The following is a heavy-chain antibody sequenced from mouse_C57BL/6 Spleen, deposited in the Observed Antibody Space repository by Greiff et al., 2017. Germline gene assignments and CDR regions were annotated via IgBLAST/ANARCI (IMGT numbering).Heavy chain of an antibody. V-gene: IGHV1-78*01. CDR1: GYTFTDHT. CDR3: ARDYYGSSYVRYYFDY. J-gene: IGHJ2*01. Sequence: QVQLQQSDAELVKPGASVKISCKVSGYTFTDHTIHWMKQRPEQGLEWIGYIYPRDGSTKYNEKFKGKATLTADKSSSTAYMQLNSLTSADSAVYFCARDYYGSSYVRYYFDYWGQGTTLTVSS. CDR2: IYPRDGST. D-gene: IGHD1-1*01.